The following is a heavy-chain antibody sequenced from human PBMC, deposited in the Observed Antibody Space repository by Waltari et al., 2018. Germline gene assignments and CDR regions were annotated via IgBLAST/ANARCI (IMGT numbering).Heavy chain of an antibody. Sequence: EVQLVESGGVVVQPGGSLSLSCAASGFTFDDYTMHWLRHAPGKGLEWVSLISWDGGSTYYADSVKGRFTISRDNSKNSLYLQMNSLRTEDTALYYCAAYAAAQGVDYWGQGTLVTVSS. CDR3: AAYAAAQGVDY. CDR2: ISWDGGST. CDR1: GFTFDDYT. J-gene: IGHJ4*02. D-gene: IGHD6-13*01. V-gene: IGHV3-43*01.